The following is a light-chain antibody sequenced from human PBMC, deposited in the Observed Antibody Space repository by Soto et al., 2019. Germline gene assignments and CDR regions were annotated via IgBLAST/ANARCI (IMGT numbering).Light chain of an antibody. CDR2: DIT. V-gene: IGLV2-14*01. CDR3: VSFKTSKSYV. Sequence: QSALTQPASVSGSPGQSITISCTGTSSDVGAYIFVSWYQQYPGKAPKLMIYDITNRPSGVSNRFSGSKAGNTASLTISGLQAEDEADYYCVSFKTSKSYVFGTGTKV. CDR1: SSDVGAYIF. J-gene: IGLJ1*01.